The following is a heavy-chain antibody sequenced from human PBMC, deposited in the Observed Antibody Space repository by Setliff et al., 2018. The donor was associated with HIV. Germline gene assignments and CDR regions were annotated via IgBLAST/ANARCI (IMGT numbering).Heavy chain of an antibody. V-gene: IGHV4-59*08. D-gene: IGHD3-22*01. J-gene: IGHJ6*03. CDR2: IYYSGST. CDR3: ARQHYYDSSGRNLMDV. Sequence: SETLSLTCTVSGGSISNYYWSWIRQPPGKGLEWIGYIYYSGSTNYNHSLKNRVTISIDTSKNQFSLKLSSVTAADTAVYYCARQHYYDSSGRNLMDVWGKGTTVTVSS. CDR1: GGSISNYY.